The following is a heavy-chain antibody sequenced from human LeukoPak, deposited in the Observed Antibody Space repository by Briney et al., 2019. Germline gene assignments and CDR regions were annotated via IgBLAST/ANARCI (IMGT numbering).Heavy chain of an antibody. CDR2: ITTDETT. D-gene: IGHD1/OR15-1a*01. CDR1: GFPFSVSW. J-gene: IGHJ4*02. CDR3: AKDWFATTDY. Sequence: GGSLRLSCAASGFPFSVSWMHWFRQVPGKGLMWVSRITTDETTTYADSVRGRFSISGVNAKNTVYLQMNSLRVEDTAVYYCAKDWFATTDYWGQGILVTVSS. V-gene: IGHV3-74*01.